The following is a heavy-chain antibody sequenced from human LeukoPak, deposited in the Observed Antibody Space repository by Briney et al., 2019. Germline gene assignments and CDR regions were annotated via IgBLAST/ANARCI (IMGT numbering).Heavy chain of an antibody. V-gene: IGHV3-21*01. CDR2: ISSSSYI. CDR1: GFTFSSYS. CDR3: ARVPAAN. J-gene: IGHJ4*02. Sequence: GGSLRLSCAASGFTFSSYSMNWVRQAPGKGLEWVSSISSSSYIYYADSVKGRFTISRDNAKNSLHLQMNGLRAEDTAVYYCARVPAANWGQGTLVTVSS. D-gene: IGHD2-2*01.